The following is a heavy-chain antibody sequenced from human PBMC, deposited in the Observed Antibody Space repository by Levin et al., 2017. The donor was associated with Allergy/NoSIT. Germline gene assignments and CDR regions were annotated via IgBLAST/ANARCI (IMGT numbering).Heavy chain of an antibody. J-gene: IGHJ4*02. V-gene: IGHV3-48*02. CDR3: VRGDWDY. CDR1: GFTFSDYS. CDR2: ITPTV. D-gene: IGHD3/OR15-3a*01. Sequence: GGSLRLSCVASGFTFSDYSMNWVRQTPGKGLEWVSHITPTVYYADSVKGRFTISRDNAKNSLYLQMNSLRDEDTAVYYCVRGDWDYWGRGTLVTVSS.